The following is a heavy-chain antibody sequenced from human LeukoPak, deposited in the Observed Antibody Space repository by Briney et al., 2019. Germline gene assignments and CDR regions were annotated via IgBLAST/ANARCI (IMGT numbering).Heavy chain of an antibody. CDR3: ARDRGVPRPYYFDQ. CDR1: GGSVRSSSYY. J-gene: IGHJ4*02. V-gene: IGHV4-39*07. Sequence: SETLSLTCTVSGGSVRSSSYYWACLRQPPGKGLEWIGSVHYNGSTCYNPSLGGRVIMSIDTSKNQFSLKLTSVTAADTAMYYCARDRGVPRPYYFDQWGQGTLVTVSS. D-gene: IGHD3-10*01. CDR2: VHYNGST.